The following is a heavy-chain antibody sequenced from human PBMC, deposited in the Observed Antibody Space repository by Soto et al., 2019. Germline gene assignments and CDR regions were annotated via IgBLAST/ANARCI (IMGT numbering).Heavy chain of an antibody. D-gene: IGHD2-2*01. V-gene: IGHV1-46*01. CDR2: INPSGGST. Sequence: QVQLVQSGAEVKKPGASVKVSCKASGYTFTSYYMHWVRQAPGQGLEWMGIINPSGGSTSYAQKFQGRVTMTRDTSTSTVYMELSSLRSEDTAVYYCASIYGCTSSLARNYYYYGMDVWGQGTTVTVSS. CDR1: GYTFTSYY. J-gene: IGHJ6*02. CDR3: ASIYGCTSSLARNYYYYGMDV.